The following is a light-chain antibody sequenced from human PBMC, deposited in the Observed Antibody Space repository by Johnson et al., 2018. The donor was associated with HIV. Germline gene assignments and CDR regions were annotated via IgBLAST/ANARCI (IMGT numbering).Light chain of an antibody. Sequence: QSVLTQPPSVSGPPGQRVTISCSGSSSNIGSNTVNWYQQLPGTAPKLLIYSNNQRPSGVPDRFSGSKSGTSASLAISGLQSEAEADYYCGTWDRSLSALFGTGTKVTVL. CDR2: SNN. V-gene: IGLV1-44*01. CDR1: SSNIGSNT. J-gene: IGLJ1*01. CDR3: GTWDRSLSAL.